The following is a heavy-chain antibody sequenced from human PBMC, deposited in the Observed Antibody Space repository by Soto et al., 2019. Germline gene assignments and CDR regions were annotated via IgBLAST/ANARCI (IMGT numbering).Heavy chain of an antibody. J-gene: IGHJ5*02. Sequence: ASVKVSCKASGGTFSSYTITWVRQAPGQGLEWMGGIIPFFGTANYAQRFQGRVTITADESTGTAYMELSSLRSDDTAVYYCARTKTEWLESRSNWFDPWGQGTLVTVSS. D-gene: IGHD3-3*01. CDR1: GGTFSSYT. CDR3: ARTKTEWLESRSNWFDP. V-gene: IGHV1-69*13. CDR2: IIPFFGTA.